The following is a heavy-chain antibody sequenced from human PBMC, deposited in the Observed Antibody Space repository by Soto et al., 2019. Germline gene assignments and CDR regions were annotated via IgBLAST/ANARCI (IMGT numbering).Heavy chain of an antibody. CDR1: GFTFSSYS. CDR3: ARLVVVAATYYYYYMDV. Sequence: GGSLRLSCAASGFTFSSYSMNWVRQAPGKGLEWVSYISSSSSTIYYADSVKGRFTISRDNAKNSLYLQMNSLRAEDTAVYYCARLVVVAATYYYYYMDVWGKGTTVTVSS. J-gene: IGHJ6*03. D-gene: IGHD2-15*01. V-gene: IGHV3-48*01. CDR2: ISSSSSTI.